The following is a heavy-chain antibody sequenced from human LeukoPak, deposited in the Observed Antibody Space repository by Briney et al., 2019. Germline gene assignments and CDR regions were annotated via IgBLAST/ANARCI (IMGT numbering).Heavy chain of an antibody. D-gene: IGHD3-3*01. CDR3: ARCHTDFWSGYRDYYYYYMDV. J-gene: IGHJ6*03. CDR1: GGSISSYY. V-gene: IGHV4-4*07. Sequence: SETLSLTCTVSGGSISSYYWSWIRQPAGKGLEWIGRIYTSGSTNYNPSLKRRVTMSVDTSKNQFSLKLSSVTAADTAVYYCARCHTDFWSGYRDYYYYYMDVWGKGTTVTVSS. CDR2: IYTSGST.